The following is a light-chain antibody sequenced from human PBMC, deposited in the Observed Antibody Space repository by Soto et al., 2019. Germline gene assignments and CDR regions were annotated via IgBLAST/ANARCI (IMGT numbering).Light chain of an antibody. CDR1: SSDVGSYNL. V-gene: IGLV2-23*01. Sequence: QSALTQPASVSGSPGQSMTISCTGTSSDVGSYNLVSWYQQHPGKAPKLMIYEGSKRPSGVSNRFSGSKSGNTASLTISGLQAEDEADYYCCSYAGSRTVVFGGGTQLTVL. CDR3: CSYAGSRTVV. CDR2: EGS. J-gene: IGLJ2*01.